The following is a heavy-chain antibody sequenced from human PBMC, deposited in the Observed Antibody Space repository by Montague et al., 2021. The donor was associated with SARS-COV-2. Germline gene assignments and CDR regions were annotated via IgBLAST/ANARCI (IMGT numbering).Heavy chain of an antibody. Sequence: SLRLSCAASGFIFTNYGMNWVRRAPGKGLESVAGISGFGGGTYYSDSVTGRFTISRATSNSTLFLQMDGLRAEDTAIYYCAKSFSGTRNWFDIWGQGTLVTGSS. CDR1: GFIFTNYG. CDR3: AKSFSGTRNWFDI. D-gene: IGHD1-14*01. J-gene: IGHJ5*02. CDR2: ISGFGGGT. V-gene: IGHV3-23*01.